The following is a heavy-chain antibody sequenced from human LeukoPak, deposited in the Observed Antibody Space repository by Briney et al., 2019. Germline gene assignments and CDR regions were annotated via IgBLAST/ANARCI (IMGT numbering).Heavy chain of an antibody. CDR1: GYTFTTYD. CDR3: ARALHLELHSYFDS. Sequence: ASVKVSCKASGYTFTTYDITWVRQAPGQGLEWMGWINAGNGNTKYSQEFQGRVTITRDTSASTAYMELSSLRSEDMAVYYCARALHLELHSYFDSWGQGTLVTVSS. V-gene: IGHV1-3*03. CDR2: INAGNGNT. J-gene: IGHJ4*02. D-gene: IGHD1-1*01.